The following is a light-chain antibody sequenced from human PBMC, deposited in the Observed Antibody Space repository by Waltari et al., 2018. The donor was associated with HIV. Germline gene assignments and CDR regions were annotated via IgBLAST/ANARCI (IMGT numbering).Light chain of an antibody. V-gene: IGLV2-23*02. J-gene: IGLJ1*01. CDR1: SSDVGNYDL. Sequence: QSALTQPASVSGSLGQSITISCPGTSSDVGNYDLVSWYQQHPGKAPKIIIYEVNKRPPGASNRMSCSKSGNTASLTISGLQAEDEADYYCCSYSDRRIYVFGSGTRVSAL. CDR3: CSYSDRRIYV. CDR2: EVN.